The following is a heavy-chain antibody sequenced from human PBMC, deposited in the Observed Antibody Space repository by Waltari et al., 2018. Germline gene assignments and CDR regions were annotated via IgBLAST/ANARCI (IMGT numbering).Heavy chain of an antibody. D-gene: IGHD1-26*01. CDR2: IYHSGST. CDR1: GYSISSGYY. Sequence: QVQLQESGPGLVKPSETLSLTCTVSGYSISSGYYWGWIRQPPGKGLEWIGSIYHSGSTYYNPSLKSRVTISVDTSKNQFSLKLSSVTAADTAVYYCARTGGATGYFDYWGQGTLVTVSS. J-gene: IGHJ4*02. CDR3: ARTGGATGYFDY. V-gene: IGHV4-38-2*02.